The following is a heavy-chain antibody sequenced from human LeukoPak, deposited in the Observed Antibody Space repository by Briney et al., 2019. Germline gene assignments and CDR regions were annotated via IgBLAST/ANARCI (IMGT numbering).Heavy chain of an antibody. D-gene: IGHD3-22*01. Sequence: ASVKVSCKASGYTFTSYAMNWVQQAPGQGLEWIGWINTNTGNPMYAQGFTGRFVFSLDTSVNTAYLQISSLKAEDTAVYYCARDRWDYYDSSGYYYFDYWGQGTLVTVSS. CDR1: GYTFTSYA. V-gene: IGHV7-4-1*02. J-gene: IGHJ4*02. CDR3: ARDRWDYYDSSGYYYFDY. CDR2: INTNTGNP.